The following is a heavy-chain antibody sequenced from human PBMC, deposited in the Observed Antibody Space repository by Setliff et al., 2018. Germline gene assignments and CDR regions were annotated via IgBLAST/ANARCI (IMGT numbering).Heavy chain of an antibody. CDR2: IDRTGNR. J-gene: IGHJ4*02. Sequence: SQTLSLTCAVSGVSISDGHFWGWIRQPPGKGLEWIGSIDRTGNRYYNSPLRSRVTLSIDMSRNEFSLELRSMTAADTAMYYCARRDEYLQFRGLFDFWGQGILVTVSS. CDR3: ARRDEYLQFRGLFDF. V-gene: IGHV4-38-2*01. D-gene: IGHD4-4*01. CDR1: GVSISDGHF.